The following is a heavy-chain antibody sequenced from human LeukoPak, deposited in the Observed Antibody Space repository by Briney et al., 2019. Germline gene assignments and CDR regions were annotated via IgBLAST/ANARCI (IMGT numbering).Heavy chain of an antibody. CDR2: IYYSGST. D-gene: IGHD6-19*01. V-gene: IGHV4-39*01. CDR3: AKASSGWYPGWFDP. J-gene: IGHJ5*02. CDR1: GGSISSSSYY. Sequence: SETLSLTCTVSGGSISSSSYYWGWIRQPPGKGLEWIGSIYYSGSTYYNPSLKSRVTISVDTSKNQFSLKLSSVTAADTAVYYCAKASSGWYPGWFDPWGQGTLVTVSS.